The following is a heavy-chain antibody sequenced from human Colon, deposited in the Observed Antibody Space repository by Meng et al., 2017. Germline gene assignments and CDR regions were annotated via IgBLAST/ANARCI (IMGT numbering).Heavy chain of an antibody. V-gene: IGHV3-23*01. J-gene: IGHJ4*02. Sequence: GESLKISCAASGFTFSSFAMSWVRQIPGKGLEWVSSIKSGGDKTYLADSVKGRFTISRDNSNNAVYLQMNSLRSEDTAVYYCAKTGCRSSGYYCFGGWGQGTLVTVSS. CDR3: AKTGCRSSGYYCFGG. CDR2: IKSGGDKT. CDR1: GFTFSSFA. D-gene: IGHD3-22*01.